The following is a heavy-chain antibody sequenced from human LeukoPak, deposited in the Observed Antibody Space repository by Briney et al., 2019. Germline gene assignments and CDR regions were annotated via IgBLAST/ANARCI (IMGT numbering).Heavy chain of an antibody. Sequence: GGSLRLSCAASGFTFSSYGVHWVRQAPGKGLEWVAVISYDGSNKYYADSVKGRFTISRDNSKNTLYLQMNSLRAEDTAVYYCAKDRSGSHSSPPDYWGQGTLVTVSS. CDR2: ISYDGSNK. J-gene: IGHJ4*02. CDR3: AKDRSGSHSSPPDY. CDR1: GFTFSSYG. D-gene: IGHD1-26*01. V-gene: IGHV3-30*18.